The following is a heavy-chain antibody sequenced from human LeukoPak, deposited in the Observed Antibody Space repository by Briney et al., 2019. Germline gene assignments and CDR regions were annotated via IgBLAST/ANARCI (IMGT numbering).Heavy chain of an antibody. CDR2: ISSSGSTI. CDR1: GFTFSDYY. CDR3: AKGKIYYDILTGHDY. V-gene: IGHV3-11*01. Sequence: GGSLRLSCAASGFTFSDYYMSWIRQAPGKGLEWVSYISSSGSTIYYADSVKGRFTISRDNSKNTLYLQMNSLRAEDTAVYYCAKGKIYYDILTGHDYWGQGTLVTVSS. J-gene: IGHJ4*02. D-gene: IGHD3-9*01.